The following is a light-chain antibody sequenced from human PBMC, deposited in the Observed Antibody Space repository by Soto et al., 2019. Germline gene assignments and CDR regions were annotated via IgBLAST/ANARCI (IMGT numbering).Light chain of an antibody. J-gene: IGLJ1*01. V-gene: IGLV2-14*01. CDR3: SSYTSSSTLEV. CDR1: SSDVGGYNY. Sequence: QSALTQPASVSGSPGQSINISCTGTSSDVGGYNYVSWYQQHPGKAPKLMIYEVSNRPSGVSNRFSGSKSGNTASLTISGLQANDDADYYCSSYTSSSTLEVFGTGTKLTVL. CDR2: EVS.